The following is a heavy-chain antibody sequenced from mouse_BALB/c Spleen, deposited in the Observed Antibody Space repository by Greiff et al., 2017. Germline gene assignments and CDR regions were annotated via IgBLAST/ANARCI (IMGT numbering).Heavy chain of an antibody. J-gene: IGHJ3*01. Sequence: EVKLVESGGDLVKPGGSLKLSCAASGFTLSSYGMSWVRQTPDKRLEWVATISSGGSYTYYPDSVKGRFTISRDNAKNTLYLQMSSLKSEDTAMYYCARQTDGYDTWFAYWGQGTLVTVSA. V-gene: IGHV5-6*02. CDR2: ISSGGSYT. CDR1: GFTLSSYG. CDR3: ARQTDGYDTWFAY. D-gene: IGHD2-2*01.